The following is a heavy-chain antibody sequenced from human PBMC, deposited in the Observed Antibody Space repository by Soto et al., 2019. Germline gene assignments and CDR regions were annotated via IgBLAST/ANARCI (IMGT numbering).Heavy chain of an antibody. V-gene: IGHV5-51*01. CDR2: ILPGDSDI. CDR1: GYRFTNYW. Sequence: GESLKISCKGAGYRFTNYWIGWVRQMPGQGLEWMGLILPGDSDIRYNPSFQGQVTISADKSVGTAYLQWSSLKTSDTAMYYCLRSALGSFFGNWFDLWGQGTLVTVSS. D-gene: IGHD6-13*01. J-gene: IGHJ5*02. CDR3: LRSALGSFFGNWFDL.